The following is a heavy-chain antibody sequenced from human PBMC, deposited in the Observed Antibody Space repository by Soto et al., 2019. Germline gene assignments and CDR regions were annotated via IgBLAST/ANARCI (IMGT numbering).Heavy chain of an antibody. D-gene: IGHD1-26*01. J-gene: IGHJ6*02. Sequence: QVHLVQSGGEVKKPGASVKVSCKDSGYTFTTSGVSWVRQAPGQGLEWMGWVSGYNGNTKYEEQFSDRVTMNTDTSTSKAYLEWRSLAADDTDDYYCESAGELPYYYYGMDVWGQGTTVIVSS. CDR2: VSGYNGNT. V-gene: IGHV1-18*01. CDR1: GYTFTTSG. CDR3: ESAGELPYYYYGMDV.